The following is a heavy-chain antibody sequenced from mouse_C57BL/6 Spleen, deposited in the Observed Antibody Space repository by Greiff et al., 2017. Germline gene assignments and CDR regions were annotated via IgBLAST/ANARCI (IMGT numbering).Heavy chain of an antibody. CDR2: IDPETGGT. D-gene: IGHD1-1*01. Sequence: VQLQQSGAELVRPGASVTLSCKASGYTFTDYEMHWVKQTPVHGLEWIGAIDPETGGTAYNQKFKGKAILTADKSSSTAYMELRSLTSEDSAVYYCTRRYYSGFAYWGQGTLVTVSA. V-gene: IGHV1-15*01. CDR3: TRRYYSGFAY. J-gene: IGHJ3*01. CDR1: GYTFTDYE.